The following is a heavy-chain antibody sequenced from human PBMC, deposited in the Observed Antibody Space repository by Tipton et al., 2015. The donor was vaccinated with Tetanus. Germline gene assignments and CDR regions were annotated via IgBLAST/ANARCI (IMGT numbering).Heavy chain of an antibody. CDR1: GGSSSGYY. V-gene: IGHV4-34*01. J-gene: IGHJ5*02. Sequence: TLSLTCTVYGGSSSGYYWNWIRQPPGKGLEWIGYIYYSGSTNYNPSLKSRVTISVDTSKNQFSLKVSSVTAADTAVYYCARGDMVRGVIWFDPWGQGTLVTVSS. CDR3: ARGDMVRGVIWFDP. D-gene: IGHD3-10*01. CDR2: IYYSGST.